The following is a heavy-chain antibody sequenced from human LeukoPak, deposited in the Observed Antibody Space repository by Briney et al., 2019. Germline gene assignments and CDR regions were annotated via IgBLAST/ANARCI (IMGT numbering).Heavy chain of an antibody. J-gene: IGHJ4*02. CDR1: GYTFTGYY. CDR2: INPNSGGA. CDR3: ARAQYLDFWGGYYTY. Sequence: ASVKVSCKASGYTFTGYYIHWMRQAPGQGLEWMGWINPNSGGANYAQNFQGRVTMTRDTSISTAYMEVSRLRSDDTAVYYCARAQYLDFWGGYYTYWGQGARVTVSS. D-gene: IGHD3-3*01. V-gene: IGHV1-2*02.